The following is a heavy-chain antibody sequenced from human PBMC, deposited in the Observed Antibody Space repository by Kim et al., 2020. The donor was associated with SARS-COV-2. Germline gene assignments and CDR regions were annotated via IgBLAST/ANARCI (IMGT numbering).Heavy chain of an antibody. D-gene: IGHD6-13*01. V-gene: IGHV4-59*08. CDR2: IYYTGST. CDR1: GDSISNYY. Sequence: SETLSLTCTVSGDSISNYYWSWIRQPPGKGLEYIGYIYYTGSTNYNPSLKSRVTISIDASKKQLSLKLTSVTAADTAVYFCARHGLEYSDSGGGSGSSCDIWGQGTMVTVSS. J-gene: IGHJ3*02. CDR3: ARHGLEYSDSGGGSGSSCDI.